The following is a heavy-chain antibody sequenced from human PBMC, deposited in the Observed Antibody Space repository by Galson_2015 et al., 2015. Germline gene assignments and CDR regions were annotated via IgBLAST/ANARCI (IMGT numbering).Heavy chain of an antibody. CDR1: GFTFSTYA. CDR3: ARDGPKGLTSFDY. V-gene: IGHV3-30-3*01. J-gene: IGHJ4*02. CDR2: ISYDGSKK. D-gene: IGHD1-14*01. Sequence: SLRLSCAASGFTFSTYAIHWVRQAPGKGLEWVAVISYDGSKKSSADSVKGRFSVSRYNSKNTVYLQMSSLRVEDTAVYYCARDGPKGLTSFDYWGQGTLVTVSS.